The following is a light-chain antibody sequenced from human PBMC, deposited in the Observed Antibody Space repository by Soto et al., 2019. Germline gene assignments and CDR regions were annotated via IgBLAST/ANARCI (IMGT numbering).Light chain of an antibody. Sequence: DIVMTQSPLSLPVTPGEPASISCSSSESLLNSNGYNYLDWYLQKPGQSPQLLIYLGSNRGAGVPDRFSGSGSGTDFTLKISRVEAEDVGVYYCMQALESPWTFGQGTKVDIK. CDR1: ESLLNSNGYNY. CDR2: LGS. CDR3: MQALESPWT. V-gene: IGKV2-28*01. J-gene: IGKJ1*01.